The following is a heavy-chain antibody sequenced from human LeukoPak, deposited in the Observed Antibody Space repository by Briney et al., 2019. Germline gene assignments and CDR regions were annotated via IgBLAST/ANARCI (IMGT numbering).Heavy chain of an antibody. Sequence: GGSLRLSCAASGFTSSDHYMDWVRQAPGKGLEWVARTKNRAERYTTEYAASVKGRFTISRDVSENSLSLQMHSLTTEDTALYYCSRSRGGAYSSIDYWGQGTLVTVSS. CDR2: TKNRAERYTT. V-gene: IGHV3-72*01. D-gene: IGHD2-15*01. CDR3: SRSRGGAYSSIDY. CDR1: GFTSSDHY. J-gene: IGHJ4*02.